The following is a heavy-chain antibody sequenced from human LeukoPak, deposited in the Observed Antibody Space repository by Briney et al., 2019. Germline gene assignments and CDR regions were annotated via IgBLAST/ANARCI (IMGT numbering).Heavy chain of an antibody. D-gene: IGHD3-22*01. CDR2: IIPIFGTA. V-gene: IGHV1-69*13. J-gene: IGHJ5*02. CDR1: GYTFTGYY. Sequence: SVKVSCKASGYTFTGYYIHWVRQAPGQGLEWMGGIIPIFGTANYAQKFQGRVTITADESTSTAYMELSSLRSEDTAVYYCARDLLFDSSAATGWFDPWGQGTLVTVSS. CDR3: ARDLLFDSSAATGWFDP.